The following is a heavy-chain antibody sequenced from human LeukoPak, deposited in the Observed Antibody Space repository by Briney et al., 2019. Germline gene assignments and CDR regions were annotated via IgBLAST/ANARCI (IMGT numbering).Heavy chain of an antibody. Sequence: GGALRLSCAASGFTFSSYAMIGVRQAPGKGLEWGSAISCIVGSTYYADSVRGRLTISRDNSKNTLYLQMNSLRAEDTAVYYCAKDLAYCGGDCYPAGFDYWGQGTLVTVSS. V-gene: IGHV3-23*01. CDR3: AKDLAYCGGDCYPAGFDY. CDR2: ISCIVGST. J-gene: IGHJ4*02. CDR1: GFTFSSYA. D-gene: IGHD2-21*02.